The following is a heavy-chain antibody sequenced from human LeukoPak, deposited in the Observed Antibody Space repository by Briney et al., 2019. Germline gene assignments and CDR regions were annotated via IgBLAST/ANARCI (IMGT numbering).Heavy chain of an antibody. J-gene: IGHJ4*02. CDR3: AKLTVQLVRFDY. CDR2: ISYDGSNK. V-gene: IGHV3-30*18. D-gene: IGHD6-13*01. CDR1: GFTFSSYS. Sequence: GGSLRLSCAASGFTFSSYSMNWVRQAPGKGLEWVAVISYDGSNKYYADSVKGRFTISRDNSKNTLYLQMNSLRAEDTAVYYCAKLTVQLVRFDYWGQGTLVTVSS.